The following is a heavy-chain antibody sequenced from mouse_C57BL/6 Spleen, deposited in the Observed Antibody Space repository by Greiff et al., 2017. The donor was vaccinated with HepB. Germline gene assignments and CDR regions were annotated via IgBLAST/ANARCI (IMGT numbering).Heavy chain of an antibody. D-gene: IGHD4-1*01. CDR2: IRSKSNNYAT. Sequence: EVKLVESGGGLVQPKGSLKLSCAASGFSFNTYAMNWVRQAPGKGLEWVARIRSKSNNYATYYADSVKDRFTISRDDSESMLYLQMNNLKTEDTAMYYCVRQRLGGAMDYWGQGTSVTVSS. J-gene: IGHJ4*01. CDR3: VRQRLGGAMDY. CDR1: GFSFNTYA. V-gene: IGHV10-1*01.